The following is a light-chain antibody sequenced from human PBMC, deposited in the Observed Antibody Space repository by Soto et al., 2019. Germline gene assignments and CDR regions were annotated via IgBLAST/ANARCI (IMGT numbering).Light chain of an antibody. CDR3: QQSYSTPLT. V-gene: IGKV1-39*01. CDR1: QSINTY. CDR2: AAS. J-gene: IGKJ4*01. Sequence: DIQMTQSPSSLSASVGDRVTITCRACQSINTYLNWDQQKPGKAPKLLIYAASSLQSGVPSRFSGRGSGTDFTLTISSLQPEDFATYYCQQSYSTPLTFGGGTKVQIK.